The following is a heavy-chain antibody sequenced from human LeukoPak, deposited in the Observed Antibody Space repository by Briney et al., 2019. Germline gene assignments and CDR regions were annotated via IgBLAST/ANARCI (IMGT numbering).Heavy chain of an antibody. CDR1: RGSLSSSSYY. CDR3: ARGLRRATVTRGGAFDI. CDR2: IYYSGST. D-gene: IGHD4-17*01. V-gene: IGHV4-39*07. J-gene: IGHJ3*02. Sequence: SETLSLTCTVSRGSLSSSSYYWGWIRQPPGKGLEWIGRIYYSGSTYYNPSLKSRVPISVDTSKTKLSLKLRCVTAADTAVYYCARGLRRATVTRGGAFDIWGQGKMVTVSS.